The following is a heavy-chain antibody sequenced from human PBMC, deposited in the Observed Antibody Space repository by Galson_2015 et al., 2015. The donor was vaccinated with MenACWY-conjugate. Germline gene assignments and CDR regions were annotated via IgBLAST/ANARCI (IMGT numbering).Heavy chain of an antibody. Sequence: SETLSLTCTVSGGSISSGSSSWGWLRQPPGKGLEWIGTISYSGNTYYSPSLKSRVTISVDTSKNQFSLKLSSVTAADTAVYYCARRLASIVVVPPSMRGTYWYFDLWGRGTLVAVSS. V-gene: IGHV4-39*07. CDR3: ARRLASIVVVPPSMRGTYWYFDL. J-gene: IGHJ2*01. CDR1: GGSISSGSSS. CDR2: ISYSGNT. D-gene: IGHD2-2*01.